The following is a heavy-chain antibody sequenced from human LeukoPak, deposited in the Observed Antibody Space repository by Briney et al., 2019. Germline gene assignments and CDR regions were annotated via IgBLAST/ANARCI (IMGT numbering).Heavy chain of an antibody. V-gene: IGHV4-39*07. CDR1: GGSISSSSYY. D-gene: IGHD3-22*01. J-gene: IGHJ4*02. Sequence: PSETLSLTCTVSGGSISSSSYYWGWIRQPPGKGLEWIGSIYYSGSTYYNPSLKSRVTISVDTSKNQFSLKLSSVTAADTAVYYCARAPPTFSGYYYYFDYWGQGTLVTVSS. CDR2: IYYSGST. CDR3: ARAPPTFSGYYYYFDY.